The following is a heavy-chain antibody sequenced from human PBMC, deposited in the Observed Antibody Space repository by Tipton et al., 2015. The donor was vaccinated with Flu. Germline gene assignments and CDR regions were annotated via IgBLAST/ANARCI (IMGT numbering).Heavy chain of an antibody. CDR3: ARDAPYGSESYDAFDI. D-gene: IGHD3-10*01. J-gene: IGHJ3*02. CDR1: GGSFSGYY. V-gene: IGHV4-34*01. Sequence: TLSLTCAVYGGSFSGYYWSWIRQPPGKGLEWIGEINHSGSTNYNPSLKSRVTISVDTSKNQFSLKLSSVTAADTAVYYCARDAPYGSESYDAFDIWGQGTMVPVSS. CDR2: INHSGST.